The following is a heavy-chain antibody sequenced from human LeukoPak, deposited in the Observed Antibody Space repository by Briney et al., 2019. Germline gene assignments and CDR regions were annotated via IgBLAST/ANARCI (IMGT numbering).Heavy chain of an antibody. J-gene: IGHJ4*02. Sequence: SETLSLTCTVSGSSISSSYYGAWIRQPPGKGLEWIATISHSGSTYYNPSLKRRVTISADTSQNQHSLRLNSVTVADTAVYYCARVNTVMATFDYWGQGTPVTVSS. CDR3: ARVNTVMATFDY. D-gene: IGHD5-24*01. CDR1: GSSISSSYY. V-gene: IGHV4-38-2*02. CDR2: ISHSGST.